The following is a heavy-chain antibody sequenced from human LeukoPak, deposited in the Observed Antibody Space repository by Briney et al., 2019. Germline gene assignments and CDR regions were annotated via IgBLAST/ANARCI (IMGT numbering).Heavy chain of an antibody. Sequence: GASVKVSCKASGYTFTGYYMHWVRQAPGQGLEWMGWINPNSGGTNYAQKFQGRVTMTRDTSISTAYMELSRLKATGTAVYYCARGKRAAAGGRSGDYWGQGTLVTVSS. D-gene: IGHD6-13*01. J-gene: IGHJ4*02. CDR3: ARGKRAAAGGRSGDY. CDR1: GYTFTGYY. V-gene: IGHV1-2*02. CDR2: INPNSGGT.